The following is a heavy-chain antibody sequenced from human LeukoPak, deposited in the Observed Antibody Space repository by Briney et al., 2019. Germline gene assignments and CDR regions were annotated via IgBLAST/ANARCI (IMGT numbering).Heavy chain of an antibody. CDR3: ARAKDMD. CDR1: GFTFSTHS. CDR2: SRSYSGDI. J-gene: IGHJ4*02. Sequence: GGSLRLSCRTSGFTFSTHSKNWVRQAPGKGLEWVASSRSYSGDIYYADSVKGRFTISRDNAKNTLYLQMNSLRADDTAIYYCARAKDMDWGQGTLVTVSS. V-gene: IGHV3-21*01.